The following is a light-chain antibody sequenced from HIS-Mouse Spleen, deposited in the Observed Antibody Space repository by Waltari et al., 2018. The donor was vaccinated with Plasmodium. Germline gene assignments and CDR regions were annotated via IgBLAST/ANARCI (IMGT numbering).Light chain of an antibody. CDR2: DNN. Sequence: QSVLTPPPSVSAAPGHKVPISCSGTSPNIGNNYVSWYQHLPGTAPKLLIYDNNKRPSGIPDRFSGSKSGTSATLGITGLQTGDEADYYCGTWDSSLSAGVVFGGGTKLTVL. J-gene: IGLJ2*01. CDR1: SPNIGNNY. V-gene: IGLV1-51*01. CDR3: GTWDSSLSAGVV.